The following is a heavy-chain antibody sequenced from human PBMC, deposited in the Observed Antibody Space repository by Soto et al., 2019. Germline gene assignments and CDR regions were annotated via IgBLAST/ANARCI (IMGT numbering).Heavy chain of an antibody. CDR1: GFTFDDYA. J-gene: IGHJ4*02. V-gene: IGHV3-9*01. Sequence: EVQLVESGGGLVQPGRSLRLSCAASGFTFDDYAMHWVRQAPGKGLEWVSGISCNSGSIGYADSVKGRFTISRDHAKNSLYLQMNSLRAEDTALYYCAKDRGLVLSFYFDYWGQGTLVTVSS. CDR3: AKDRGLVLSFYFDY. CDR2: ISCNSGSI. D-gene: IGHD6-19*01.